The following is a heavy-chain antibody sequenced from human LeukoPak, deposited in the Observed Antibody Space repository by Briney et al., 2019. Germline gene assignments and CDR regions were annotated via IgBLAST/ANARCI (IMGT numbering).Heavy chain of an antibody. D-gene: IGHD3-22*01. CDR3: ARDLTHRRNYDNSGYQIVSAF. CDR1: GYTFTNYG. V-gene: IGHV1-18*01. J-gene: IGHJ4*02. Sequence: ASVKVSCKASGYTFTNYGISWVRQAPGQGLECMGWISAYNGHTKYAQKVQGRVTMTTDTSTTTAYTELRSLRSDDTAVYYCARDLTHRRNYDNSGYQIVSAFWGQGTLVTVSS. CDR2: ISAYNGHT.